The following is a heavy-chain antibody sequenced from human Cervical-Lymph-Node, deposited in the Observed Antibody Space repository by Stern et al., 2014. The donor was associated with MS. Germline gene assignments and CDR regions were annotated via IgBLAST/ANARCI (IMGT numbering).Heavy chain of an antibody. CDR2: IYASGST. D-gene: IGHD6-6*01. Sequence: QVQLQESGPGLVKPSETLSLACTVSGGSISGFYWSWIRQPAGKGLEWIGRIYASGSTDQNPSLKGRVTMSVDTSRNQFSLKLRSVTAADTAVYYCARDLRSDYSSSGFDYWGQGTLVTVSS. CDR1: GGSISGFY. CDR3: ARDLRSDYSSSGFDY. V-gene: IGHV4-4*07. J-gene: IGHJ4*02.